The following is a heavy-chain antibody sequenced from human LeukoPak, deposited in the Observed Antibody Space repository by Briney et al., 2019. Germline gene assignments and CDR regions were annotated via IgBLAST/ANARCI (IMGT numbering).Heavy chain of an antibody. CDR3: ARGFHRYNYDSGAYSFS. J-gene: IGHJ5*01. CDR2: ISCSSSTI. D-gene: IGHD3-22*01. CDR1: GFIFSSYS. Sequence: GGDLRLSCAASGFIFSSYSLNWVRQAPGTGLEWISYISCSSSTIYYADSVRGRYTISRDNAKNSLYLQINSLRAEDTAVYYCARGFHRYNYDSGAYSFSWGHRDLGTVSS. V-gene: IGHV3-48*01.